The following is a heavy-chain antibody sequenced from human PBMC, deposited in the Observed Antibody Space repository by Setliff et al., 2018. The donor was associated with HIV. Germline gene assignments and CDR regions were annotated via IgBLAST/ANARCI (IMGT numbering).Heavy chain of an antibody. CDR3: ATNREQLTMTYYYYYMDV. CDR1: GGTFSNYA. CDR2: IIPIFGTT. D-gene: IGHD6-13*01. Sequence: SVKVSCKASGGTFSNYAISWVRRAPGQGPEWMGAIIPIFGTTKYAQRFQGRVTITADASTSTAYMELSSLRSEDTAVYYCATNREQLTMTYYYYYMDVWGKGTTVTVSS. J-gene: IGHJ6*03. V-gene: IGHV1-69*13.